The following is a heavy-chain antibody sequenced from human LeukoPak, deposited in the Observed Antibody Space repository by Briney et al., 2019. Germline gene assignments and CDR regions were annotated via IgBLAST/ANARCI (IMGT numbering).Heavy chain of an antibody. Sequence: PGGSLRLSCAASGFTFSDYYMSWIRQAPGKGLEWVSYISSSGSTIYYADSVKGRFTISRDNAKNSLYPQMNSLRVEDTAVYYCAKGLYFDWWSYFDYWGQGTLVTVSS. CDR1: GFTFSDYY. CDR2: ISSSGSTI. D-gene: IGHD3-9*01. V-gene: IGHV3-11*01. J-gene: IGHJ4*02. CDR3: AKGLYFDWWSYFDY.